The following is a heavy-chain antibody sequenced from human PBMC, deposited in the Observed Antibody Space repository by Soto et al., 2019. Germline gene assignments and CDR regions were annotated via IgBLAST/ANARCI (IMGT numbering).Heavy chain of an antibody. V-gene: IGHV3-53*02. CDR3: ARVPGRL. J-gene: IGHJ4*02. Sequence: QLVETGGGLIQPGMSLTLSCAASGFSVSRNYMTWVRQAPGKGLEWVSFVYSGGATFYADSVKGRFILSRDDSQNTMYLQMNNLRAEDTAVYYCARVPGRLWGRGTLVTVAS. D-gene: IGHD3-10*01. CDR1: GFSVSRNY. CDR2: VYSGGAT.